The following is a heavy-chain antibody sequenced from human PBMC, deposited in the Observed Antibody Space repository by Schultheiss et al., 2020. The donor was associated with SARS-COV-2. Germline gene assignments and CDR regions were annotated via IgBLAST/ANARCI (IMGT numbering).Heavy chain of an antibody. CDR1: GGSISSGGYS. D-gene: IGHD5-12*01. J-gene: IGHJ4*02. CDR3: ARLYSAYDKGDY. V-gene: IGHV4-30-2*01. Sequence: SETLSLTCAVSGGSISSGGYSWSWIRQPPGKGLEWIGYIYHSGSTYYNPSLKSRVTISVDTSKNQFSLKLSSVTAADTAVYYCARLYSAYDKGDYWGQGTLVTVSS. CDR2: IYHSGST.